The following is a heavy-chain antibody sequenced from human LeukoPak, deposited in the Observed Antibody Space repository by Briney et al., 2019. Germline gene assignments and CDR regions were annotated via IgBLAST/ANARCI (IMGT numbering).Heavy chain of an antibody. D-gene: IGHD6-19*01. J-gene: IGHJ1*01. Sequence: PSETLSLTCTVSGGSISSYYWSWIRQPAGKGLEWIGRIYTSGSTNYNPSLKSRVTMSVDTSKNQFSLKLSSVTAADTAVYCCASWGSGWYAEYFQHWGQGTLVTVSS. CDR1: GGSISSYY. CDR2: IYTSGST. V-gene: IGHV4-4*07. CDR3: ASWGSGWYAEYFQH.